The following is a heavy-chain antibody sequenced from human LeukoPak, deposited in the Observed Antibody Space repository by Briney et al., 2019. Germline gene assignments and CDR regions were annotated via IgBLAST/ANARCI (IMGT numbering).Heavy chain of an antibody. Sequence: PSETLSLTCTVSGGSITTSYWSWVRQPPGKGLEWIGYIFYSGNTKYNPSLESRVTISQDTSNNVISLKLRSVTAADTVIYHCTSGEDNAKVNVWGQGTLVTVFS. D-gene: IGHD4-17*01. CDR1: GGSITTSY. J-gene: IGHJ4*02. CDR3: TSGEDNAKVNV. V-gene: IGHV4-59*08. CDR2: IFYSGNT.